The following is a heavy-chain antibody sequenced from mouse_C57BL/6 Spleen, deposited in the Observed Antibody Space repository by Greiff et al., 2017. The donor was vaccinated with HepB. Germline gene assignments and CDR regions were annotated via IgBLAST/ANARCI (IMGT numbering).Heavy chain of an antibody. CDR1: GYSITSGYY. D-gene: IGHD3-2*02. CDR3: ARSSSGEGFAY. CDR2: ISYDGSN. J-gene: IGHJ3*01. V-gene: IGHV3-6*01. Sequence: ESGPGLVKPSQSLSLTCSVTGYSITSGYYWNWIRQFPGNKLEWMGYISYDGSNNYNPSLKNRISITRDTSKNQFFLKLNSVTTEDTATYYCARSSSGEGFAYWGQGTLVTVSA.